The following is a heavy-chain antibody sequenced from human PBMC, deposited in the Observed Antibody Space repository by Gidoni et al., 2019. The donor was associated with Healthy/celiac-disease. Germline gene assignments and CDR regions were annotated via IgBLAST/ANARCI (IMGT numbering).Heavy chain of an antibody. Sequence: VQLVQSGAEVKKPGSSLKVSCKASGGPFSSYAISWVRQAPGQGLEWLGGIIPIFGTANYAQKFQGRVTITADESTSTAYMELSSLRSEDTAVYYCASGPYGTSCHRCGWYFDLWGRGTLVTVSS. D-gene: IGHD2-2*02. J-gene: IGHJ2*01. CDR2: IIPIFGTA. CDR1: GGPFSSYA. CDR3: ASGPYGTSCHRCGWYFDL. V-gene: IGHV1-69*01.